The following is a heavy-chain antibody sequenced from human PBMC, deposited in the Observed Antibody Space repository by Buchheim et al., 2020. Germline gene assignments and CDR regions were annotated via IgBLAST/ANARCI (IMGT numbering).Heavy chain of an antibody. CDR2: INPSGST. J-gene: IGHJ6*02. Sequence: QVQLQQWGAGLLKPSETLSLTCAVYGGSFSGYYWSWIRQPPGQGLEWIGEINPSGSTNYNPSLKSRVTISVDTSKKPFSLKLSSVTAADTAVYYCARGKPITIFGVVIPGGMDVWGQGTT. V-gene: IGHV4-34*01. CDR1: GGSFSGYY. CDR3: ARGKPITIFGVVIPGGMDV. D-gene: IGHD3-3*01.